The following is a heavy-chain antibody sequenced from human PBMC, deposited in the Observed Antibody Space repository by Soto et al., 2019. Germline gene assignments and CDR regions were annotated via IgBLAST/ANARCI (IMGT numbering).Heavy chain of an antibody. Sequence: QVQLVQSGAEVKKPGASVKVSCKASGYTFTSYDINWVRQATGQGLEWMGWMNPNSGNTGYAQKFQGRVTMTRNTSISTDYMELSRLRSKDTAVYYCARAHGDYDEYFQPWDQGTLVTDS. CDR2: MNPNSGNT. CDR1: GYTFTSYD. CDR3: ARAHGDYDEYFQP. V-gene: IGHV1-8*01. J-gene: IGHJ1*01. D-gene: IGHD4-17*01.